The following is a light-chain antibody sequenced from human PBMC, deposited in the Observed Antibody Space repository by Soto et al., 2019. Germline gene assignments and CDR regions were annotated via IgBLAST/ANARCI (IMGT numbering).Light chain of an antibody. J-gene: IGLJ1*01. V-gene: IGLV2-14*03. CDR2: EVS. CDR1: SSDVGAYDF. Sequence: SALTQPASVSGSPGQSITISCTGTSSDVGAYDFVSWYQQHPDKAPKLMIYEVSNRPSGVSNRFSGSKSVNTATLTISGLQAEDEADYYCSSYTRSSTRVFGTGTKVTVL. CDR3: SSYTRSSTRV.